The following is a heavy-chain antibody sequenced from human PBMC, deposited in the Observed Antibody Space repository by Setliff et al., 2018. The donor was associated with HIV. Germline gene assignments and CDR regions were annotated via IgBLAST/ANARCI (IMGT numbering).Heavy chain of an antibody. Sequence: GGSLRLSCAASGFTFNTYSMNWVRQAPGKGLEWVSYISSGSRTIYYADSVKGRFTISRDNAKNSLFLQMDSLRVEDTALYYCARVEPGGSQAFDIWGQGTMVTVSS. V-gene: IGHV3-48*01. CDR3: ARVEPGGSQAFDI. D-gene: IGHD3-10*01. CDR1: GFTFNTYS. CDR2: ISSGSRTI. J-gene: IGHJ3*02.